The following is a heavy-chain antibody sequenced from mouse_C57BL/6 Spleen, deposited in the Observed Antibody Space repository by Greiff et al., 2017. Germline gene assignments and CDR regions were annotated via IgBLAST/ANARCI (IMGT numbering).Heavy chain of an antibody. CDR3: ACITTLVAGGFAY. Sequence: EVQLQQSGPGLVKPSQSLSLTCSVTGYSITSGYYWKWIRQFPGNKLEWMGYLSYDGSNNYNPSLKNRISITRDTSKNQFFLKLNSVTTEDTATYYCACITTLVAGGFAYWGQGTTLTVSS. CDR2: LSYDGSN. J-gene: IGHJ2*01. CDR1: GYSITSGYY. D-gene: IGHD1-1*01. V-gene: IGHV3-6*01.